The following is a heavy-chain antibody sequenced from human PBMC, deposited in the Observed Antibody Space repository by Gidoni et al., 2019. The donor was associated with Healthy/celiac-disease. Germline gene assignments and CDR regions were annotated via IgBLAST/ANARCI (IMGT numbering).Heavy chain of an antibody. Sequence: QVQLVESGGGVVQPGRSLRLSCAASGFTFSSYGMHWVRQAPGKGLEWVAVISYDGSNKYYADSVKGRFTISRDNSNNTLYLQMNSLRAEDTAVYYCAKEPKGSGYEPIGVYFDYWGQGTLVTVSS. CDR1: GFTFSSYG. V-gene: IGHV3-30*18. J-gene: IGHJ4*02. CDR3: AKEPKGSGYEPIGVYFDY. D-gene: IGHD5-12*01. CDR2: ISYDGSNK.